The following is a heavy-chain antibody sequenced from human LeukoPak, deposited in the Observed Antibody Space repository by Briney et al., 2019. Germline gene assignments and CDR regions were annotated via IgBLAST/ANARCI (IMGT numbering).Heavy chain of an antibody. J-gene: IGHJ4*02. CDR2: TYYRSKWHN. CDR3: ASDTLAAADS. CDR1: VDSVYRDGAA. V-gene: IGHV6-1*01. Sequence: SQTLSLTCANSVDSVYRDGAAWIWIRQSPSRGLEWLGRTYYRSKWHNEYAVSVSGRMAISPDITKTHFSLHLSSVTPAATAEYFCASDTLAAADSWGQGALVTVSS. D-gene: IGHD6-25*01.